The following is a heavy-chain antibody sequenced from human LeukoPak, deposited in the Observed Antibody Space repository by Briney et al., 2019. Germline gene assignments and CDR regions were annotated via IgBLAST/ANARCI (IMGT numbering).Heavy chain of an antibody. CDR1: GSTFSIYA. Sequence: PGGSLRLSCAASGSTFSIYAMTWVRQAPGKGLEWVSIISGSGGSTAYADSVKGRFTISRDNSENTLYLQMNSLRAEDTAVYYCARVTGSGLTAYWGQGTLVTVS. CDR2: ISGSGGST. J-gene: IGHJ4*02. CDR3: ARVTGSGLTAY. D-gene: IGHD2-21*02. V-gene: IGHV3-23*01.